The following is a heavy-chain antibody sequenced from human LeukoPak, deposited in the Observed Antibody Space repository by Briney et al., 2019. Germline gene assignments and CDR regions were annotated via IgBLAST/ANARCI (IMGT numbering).Heavy chain of an antibody. D-gene: IGHD3-3*01. V-gene: IGHV3-23*01. CDR1: GFTFSNYA. CDR3: AKGFWSGPNPHYFDY. CDR2: ISGNSGDT. J-gene: IGHJ4*02. Sequence: GGSLRLSCAASGFTFSNYAMSWVRQAPGKGLEWVSSISGNSGDTYDADPVKGRFTISRDNSKNTLYLQMNSLRAEDTAVYYRAKGFWSGPNPHYFDYWGQGTLVTVSS.